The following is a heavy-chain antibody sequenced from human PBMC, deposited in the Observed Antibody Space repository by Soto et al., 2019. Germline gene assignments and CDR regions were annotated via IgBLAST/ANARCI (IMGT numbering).Heavy chain of an antibody. Sequence: QVQLQQWGAGLLKPAETLSLTCAVYGGSLGGYYWPGFRRAPGGGREWMGETNHSGFTSYTPSLKRRLTMSVDPSRSQFSLNLSSVTAADTAVYYCARFPFDKSSWTNPRYFDTWGQGTLVTVSS. CDR1: GGSLGGYY. D-gene: IGHD6-13*01. CDR2: TNHSGFT. CDR3: ARFPFDKSSWTNPRYFDT. V-gene: IGHV4-34*01. J-gene: IGHJ5*02.